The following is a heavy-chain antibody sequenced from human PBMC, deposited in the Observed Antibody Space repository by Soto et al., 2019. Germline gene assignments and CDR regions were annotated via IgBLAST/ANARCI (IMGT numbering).Heavy chain of an antibody. Sequence: VASVKVSCKASGYAFTDYGISWVRQAPGQGLEWIGWISAYNGNTNYAQKFQGRVTVTTDTSTTTAYMEVRNLRSDDTAVYYCARDHRYSSSFFDYWSQGTLVTVSS. J-gene: IGHJ4*02. CDR3: ARDHRYSSSFFDY. CDR1: GYAFTDYG. CDR2: ISAYNGNT. V-gene: IGHV1-18*04. D-gene: IGHD6-6*01.